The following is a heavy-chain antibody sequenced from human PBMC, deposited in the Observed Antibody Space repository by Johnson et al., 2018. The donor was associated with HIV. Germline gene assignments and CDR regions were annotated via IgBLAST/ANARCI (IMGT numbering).Heavy chain of an antibody. CDR2: ISYDGSIN. Sequence: QVQLVESGGGVVQPGRSLRLSCAASGFTFSSFPMHWVRQAPGKGLEWVTLISYDGSINYYADSVRGRFTISRYNFENTFYLQMNSLRADDTALYYCARERGGAFDIWGQGTMVTVSS. J-gene: IGHJ3*02. V-gene: IGHV3-30*04. CDR1: GFTFSSFP. CDR3: ARERGGAFDI.